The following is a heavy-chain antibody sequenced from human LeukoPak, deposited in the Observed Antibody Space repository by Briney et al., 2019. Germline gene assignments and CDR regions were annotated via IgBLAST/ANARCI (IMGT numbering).Heavy chain of an antibody. CDR3: ARDKSPYYYDSSGYRNPISWFDP. Sequence: SPKGPCKASGGTFSSYSISWVRQAPGQGLEWMGGIIPIFGTANYAQKFQGRVTITADESTSTAYMELSSLRSEDTAVYYCARDKSPYYYDSSGYRNPISWFDPWGQGTLVTVSS. V-gene: IGHV1-69*01. D-gene: IGHD3-22*01. CDR1: GGTFSSYS. J-gene: IGHJ5*02. CDR2: IIPIFGTA.